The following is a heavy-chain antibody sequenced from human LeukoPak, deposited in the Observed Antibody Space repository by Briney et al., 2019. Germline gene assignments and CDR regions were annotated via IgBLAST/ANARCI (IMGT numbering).Heavy chain of an antibody. Sequence: GGSLRLSCAASGFTVSANYMSWVRQAPGKGLEWVSVIYRGGTTSYADSVRGRFTISRDNSQNTLYLQMNRLRAEDTAVYYCARGNIAAVDLWGRGTLVTVSS. V-gene: IGHV3-53*01. J-gene: IGHJ2*01. D-gene: IGHD6-13*01. CDR2: IYRGGTT. CDR3: ARGNIAAVDL. CDR1: GFTVSANY.